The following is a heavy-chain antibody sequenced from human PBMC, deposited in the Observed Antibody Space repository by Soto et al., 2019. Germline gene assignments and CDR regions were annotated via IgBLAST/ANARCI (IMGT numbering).Heavy chain of an antibody. Sequence: GRSLRLSCAASGFTFSSYEMNWVRQAPGKGLEWVSYISSSGSTIYYADSVKGRFTISRDNAKNSLYLQMNSLRAEDTAVYYCAREGQLAEYFQHWGQGTLVTVSS. CDR2: ISSSGSTI. V-gene: IGHV3-48*03. D-gene: IGHD6-6*01. CDR1: GFTFSSYE. CDR3: AREGQLAEYFQH. J-gene: IGHJ1*01.